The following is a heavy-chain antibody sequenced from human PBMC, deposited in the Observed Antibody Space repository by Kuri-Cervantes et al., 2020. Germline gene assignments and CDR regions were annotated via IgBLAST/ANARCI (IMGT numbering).Heavy chain of an antibody. J-gene: IGHJ4*02. Sequence: GESLKISCAASGFTFSSFAMSWVRQAPGKGLEWVSGILTSGSDNTYYAHSVKGRFTISRDNSKNTLHLQMNSLRGEDTAFYYCAKLVPCGGDCDFWGQGTLVTVSS. CDR1: GFTFSSFA. CDR3: AKLVPCGGDCDF. D-gene: IGHD2-21*02. V-gene: IGHV3-23*01. CDR2: ILTSGSDNT.